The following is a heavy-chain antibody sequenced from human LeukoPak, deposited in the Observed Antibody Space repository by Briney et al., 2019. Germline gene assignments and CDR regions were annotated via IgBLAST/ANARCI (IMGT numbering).Heavy chain of an antibody. CDR3: AKANYDILTGTRGFFDY. CDR2: ISGSGGST. CDR1: GFTFSSYG. D-gene: IGHD3-9*01. Sequence: QPGGSLRLSCAASGFTFSSYGMSWVRQAPGKGLEWVSAISGSGGSTYYADSVKGRFTISRDNSKNTLYLQMDSLRAEDTAVYYCAKANYDILTGTRGFFDYWGQGTLVTVSS. V-gene: IGHV3-23*01. J-gene: IGHJ4*02.